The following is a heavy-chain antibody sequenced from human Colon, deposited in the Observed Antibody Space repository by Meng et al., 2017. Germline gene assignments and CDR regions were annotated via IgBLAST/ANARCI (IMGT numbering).Heavy chain of an antibody. D-gene: IGHD5-18*01. V-gene: IGHV1-2*06. CDR2: INPNSGGT. CDR3: AREYSYGRYFDY. CDR1: GYTFTGYY. J-gene: IGHJ4*02. Sequence: ASVKVSCKASGYTFTGYYMHWVRQAPGQGLEWMGRINPNSGGTNYAQKFQGRVTMTRDTSISTAYMELSSLRSDGTAVYYCAREYSYGRYFDYWGQGTLVTVSS.